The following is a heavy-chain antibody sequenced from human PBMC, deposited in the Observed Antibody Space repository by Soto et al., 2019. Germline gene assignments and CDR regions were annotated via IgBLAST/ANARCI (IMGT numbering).Heavy chain of an antibody. D-gene: IGHD3-22*01. CDR1: GFTFSSYV. V-gene: IGHV3-33*01. CDR2: IRYDGSNK. J-gene: IGHJ5*02. CDR3: ARAFDSSSGYYGDWFDP. Sequence: PGGSLRLSCAASGFTFSSYVMHWVRQAPGKGLEWVAVIRYDGSNKYYADSVKGRFTISRDNSMNTLYLQMNSLRVEDTAVYYCARAFDSSSGYYGDWFDPWGQGTLVTVSS.